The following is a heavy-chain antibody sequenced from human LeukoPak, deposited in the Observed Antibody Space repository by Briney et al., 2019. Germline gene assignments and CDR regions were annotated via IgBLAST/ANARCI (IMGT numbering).Heavy chain of an antibody. Sequence: SETLSLTCAVSGGAISSNYWSWIRQPPGKGLEWIEYIHTSGSTNYIPSLKSRVTISVDTSKNQFSLKLSSVTAADTAVYYCARLVYSLDGSGYNWFDPWGQGTLVTVSS. CDR2: IHTSGST. D-gene: IGHD2-15*01. CDR3: ARLVYSLDGSGYNWFDP. J-gene: IGHJ5*02. V-gene: IGHV4-4*09. CDR1: GGAISSNY.